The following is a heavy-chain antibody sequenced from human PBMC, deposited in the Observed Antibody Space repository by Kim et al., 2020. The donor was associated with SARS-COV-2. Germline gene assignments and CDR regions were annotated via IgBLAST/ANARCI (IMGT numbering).Heavy chain of an antibody. V-gene: IGHV2-5*02. Sequence: SGPTLVNPTQTLTLTCTFSGFSLSTSGVGVGWIRQPPGKALEWLALIYWDDDKRYSPSLKSRLTITKDTAKNQVVLTMTNMDPVDTATDYCAHRATTVVTTRGRVHNCIGPWGQGTLVTVSS. CDR1: GFSLSTSGVG. D-gene: IGHD4-17*01. J-gene: IGHJ4*01. CDR2: IYWDDDK. CDR3: AHRATTVVTTRGRVHNCIGP.